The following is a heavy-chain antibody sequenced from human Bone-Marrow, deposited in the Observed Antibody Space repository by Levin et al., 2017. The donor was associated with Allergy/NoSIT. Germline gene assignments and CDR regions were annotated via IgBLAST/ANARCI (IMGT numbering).Heavy chain of an antibody. CDR2: ISSSGSTI. Sequence: GGSLRLSCAVSGFTFSSYEMIWVRQAPGKGLEWISYISSSGSTIYYADPVKGRFTISRDNAKNSLYLQMNSLRAEDTAVYYCAREGSYYFDYWGQGTLVTVSS. J-gene: IGHJ4*02. CDR3: AREGSYYFDY. V-gene: IGHV3-48*03. CDR1: GFTFSSYE.